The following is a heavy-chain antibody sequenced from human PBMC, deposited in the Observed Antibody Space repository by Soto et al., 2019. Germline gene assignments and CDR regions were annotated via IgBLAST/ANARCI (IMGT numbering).Heavy chain of an antibody. D-gene: IGHD2-15*01. CDR2: ISYDGSNK. Sequence: QVQLVESGGGVVQPGRSLRLSCAASGFTFSSYGMHWVRQAPGKGLEWVAVISYDGSNKYYADSVKGRFTISRDNSKNTLYLQMNSLRAADTAVYYCTVDWVVAATYAFDIWGQGTMVTVSS. J-gene: IGHJ3*02. CDR3: TVDWVVAATYAFDI. CDR1: GFTFSSYG. V-gene: IGHV3-30*03.